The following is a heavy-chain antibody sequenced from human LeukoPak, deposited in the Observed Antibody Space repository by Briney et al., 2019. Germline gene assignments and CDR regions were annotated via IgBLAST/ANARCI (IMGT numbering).Heavy chain of an antibody. CDR2: IYYSGST. CDR3: ARETTGRLIAVAD. CDR1: GGSISSSSYY. V-gene: IGHV4-39*07. Sequence: SETLSLTCTVSGGSISSSSYYWGWIRQPPGKGLEWIGSIYYSGSTYYNPSLKSRVTISVDTSKNQFSLKLSSVTAADTAVYYCARETTGRLIAVADWGQGTLVTVSS. D-gene: IGHD6-19*01. J-gene: IGHJ4*02.